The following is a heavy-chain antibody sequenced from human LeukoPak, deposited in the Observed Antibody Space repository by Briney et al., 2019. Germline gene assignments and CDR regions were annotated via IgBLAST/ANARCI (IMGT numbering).Heavy chain of an antibody. J-gene: IGHJ3*02. V-gene: IGHV4-31*03. CDR1: GGSISSGGYY. CDR2: IYYSGST. CDR3: AREDSSALRSAFDI. Sequence: SETLSLTCTVSGGSISSGGYYWSWIRQHPGKGLEWIGYIYYSGSTYYNPSLKSRVTISVDTSKNQFSLKLSSVTAADTAVYYCAREDSSALRSAFDIWGQGTMVTVSS. D-gene: IGHD3-22*01.